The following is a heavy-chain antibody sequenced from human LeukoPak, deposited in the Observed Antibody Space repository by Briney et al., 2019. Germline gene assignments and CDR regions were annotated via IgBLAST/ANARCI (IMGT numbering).Heavy chain of an antibody. CDR1: GGSISSYY. Sequence: PSETLSLTCTVSGGSISSYYWSWIRQPPGKGLEWIGYIYYSGSTNYNPSLKSRVTISVDTSKNQFSLKLSSVTAADTAVYYCARQGLRCLSSLGCAFDIWGQGTMVTVSS. D-gene: IGHD4-17*01. CDR3: ARQGLRCLSSLGCAFDI. CDR2: IYYSGST. J-gene: IGHJ3*02. V-gene: IGHV4-59*08.